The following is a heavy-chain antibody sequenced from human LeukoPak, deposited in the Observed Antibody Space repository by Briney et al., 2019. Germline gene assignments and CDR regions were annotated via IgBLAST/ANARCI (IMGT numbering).Heavy chain of an antibody. CDR3: ARLAPYYGTGII. D-gene: IGHD3-10*01. Sequence: GGSLRLPSAASGFTFSPYWMSSVRQAPGKGLEWVATIKEDGSEEYYVDSVKGRFTISRDNAKNSLYLQMSSLRAEDTAVYYCARLAPYYGTGIIWGQGTVVTVSS. CDR2: IKEDGSEE. CDR1: GFTFSPYW. J-gene: IGHJ3*02. V-gene: IGHV3-7*01.